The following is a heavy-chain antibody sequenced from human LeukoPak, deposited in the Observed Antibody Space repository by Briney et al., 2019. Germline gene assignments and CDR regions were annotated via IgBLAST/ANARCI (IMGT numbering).Heavy chain of an antibody. Sequence: GGSLRLSCAASGLSFSNYDLHWVRQPTGKGLEGVSAIGAGHNTYYSDSVRGRFTISRENGKNSLFLQMTSLRAGDTALYYCAREVSDTVTTGWYFDLWGRGTLVTVSS. CDR2: IGAGHNT. J-gene: IGHJ2*01. CDR1: GLSFSNYD. D-gene: IGHD4-17*01. CDR3: AREVSDTVTTGWYFDL. V-gene: IGHV3-13*01.